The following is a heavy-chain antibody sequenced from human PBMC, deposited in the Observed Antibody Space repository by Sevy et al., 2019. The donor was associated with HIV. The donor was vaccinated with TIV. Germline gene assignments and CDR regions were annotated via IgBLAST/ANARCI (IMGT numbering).Heavy chain of an antibody. CDR2: ISSTSRTI. J-gene: IGHJ4*02. V-gene: IGHV3-48*02. CDR3: ARGESNSGYGPIDY. Sequence: GGSLRLSCAASEITFSRYSMNWVRQAPGKGLEWVSYISSTSRTIYYADSVKGRFTISRDNATNSLYLQMNSLRDEDTAVYYCARGESNSGYGPIDYWGQGTLVTVSS. CDR1: EITFSRYS. D-gene: IGHD3-22*01.